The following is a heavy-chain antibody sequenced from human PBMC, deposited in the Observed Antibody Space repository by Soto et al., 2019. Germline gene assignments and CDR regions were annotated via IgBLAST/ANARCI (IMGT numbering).Heavy chain of an antibody. V-gene: IGHV4-34*01. CDR3: ARAKRLPGIAVAGYYFDY. Sequence: QVQLQQWGAGLLKPSETLSLTCAVYGGSFSGYYWSWIRQPPGKGLEWIGEINHSGSTNYNPSLKSRVTISVDXXKXQXYLKLSSVTAADTAVYYCARAKRLPGIAVAGYYFDYWGQGTLVTVSS. D-gene: IGHD6-19*01. CDR2: INHSGST. J-gene: IGHJ4*02. CDR1: GGSFSGYY.